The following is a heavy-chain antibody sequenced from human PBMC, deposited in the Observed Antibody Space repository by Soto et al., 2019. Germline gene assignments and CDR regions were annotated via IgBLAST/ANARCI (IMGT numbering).Heavy chain of an antibody. V-gene: IGHV4-59*01. D-gene: IGHD3-3*01. CDR3: ARSLRFLEWLSENWFDP. J-gene: IGHJ5*02. Sequence: QVQLQESGPGLVKPSETLSLTCTVSGGSISSYYWSWIRQPPGKGLEWIGYIYYSGSTNYNPSLKSRVTISVDTSKNRFSLKLSSVTAADTAVYYCARSLRFLEWLSENWFDPWGQGTLVTVSS. CDR2: IYYSGST. CDR1: GGSISSYY.